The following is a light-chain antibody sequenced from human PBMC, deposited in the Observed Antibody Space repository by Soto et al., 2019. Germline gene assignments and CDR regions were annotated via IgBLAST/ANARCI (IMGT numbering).Light chain of an antibody. Sequence: QAVVTQPPSVSGAPGQRVTISCTGSSSNIGAGYDVHWYQQLPGTAPKLLIYGNSNRPSGVPDRFSGSKSGTSASLAITGLQAGDEADYACQSYDSSLSGAVFGGGTKLTVL. CDR1: SSNIGAGYD. CDR2: GNS. J-gene: IGLJ2*01. V-gene: IGLV1-40*01. CDR3: QSYDSSLSGAV.